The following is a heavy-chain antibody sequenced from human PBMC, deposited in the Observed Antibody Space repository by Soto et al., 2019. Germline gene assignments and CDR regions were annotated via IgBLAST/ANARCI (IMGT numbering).Heavy chain of an antibody. CDR3: AKPKGSGWYLGFSAFDI. Sequence: GGSLRLSCAASGFTFSSYAMSWVRQAPGKGLEWVSAISGSGGSTYYADSVKGRFTISRDNSKNTLYLQMNSLRAEDTAVYYCAKPKGSGWYLGFSAFDIWGQGTMVTVSS. CDR1: GFTFSSYA. V-gene: IGHV3-23*01. D-gene: IGHD6-19*01. CDR2: ISGSGGST. J-gene: IGHJ3*02.